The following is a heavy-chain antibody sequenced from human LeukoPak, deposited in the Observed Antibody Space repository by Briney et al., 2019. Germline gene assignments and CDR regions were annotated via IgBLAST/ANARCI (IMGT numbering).Heavy chain of an antibody. CDR2: INPNSGGT. CDR1: GYTFTGYY. CDR3: ARDEAAAGTLDY. V-gene: IGHV1-2*02. D-gene: IGHD6-13*01. Sequence: ASVKVSCKASGYTFTGYYMHWVRQAPGQGLEWMGWINPNSGGTNYAQKFQGRVTMTRDTSISTAYMELSRLRSDDTAAYYCARDEAAAGTLDYWGQGTLVTVSS. J-gene: IGHJ4*02.